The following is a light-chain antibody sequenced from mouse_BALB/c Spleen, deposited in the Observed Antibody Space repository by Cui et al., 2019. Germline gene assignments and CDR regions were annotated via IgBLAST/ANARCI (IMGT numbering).Light chain of an antibody. CDR3: QHFWSTWA. J-gene: IGKJ1*01. V-gene: IGKV12-41*01. CDR1: GNTHNY. Sequence: DTQMTQSPASLSASVGETVTITCRAIGNTHNYLAWYQQKPGKSPQLLVYNAKTLGDGVPSKFSGSGSGTQYSLKINSLQPEDFGSYYCQHFWSTWAFGGGTKLEIK. CDR2: NAK.